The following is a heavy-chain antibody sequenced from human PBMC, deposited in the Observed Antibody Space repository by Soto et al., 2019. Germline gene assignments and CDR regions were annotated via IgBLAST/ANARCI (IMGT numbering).Heavy chain of an antibody. D-gene: IGHD2-2*01. CDR1: GYTFTRNG. CDR3: VKDPNSNSWPSSDA. V-gene: IGHV1-18*01. Sequence: QVHLVQSGAEVKKPGASVNVSCKTSGYTFTRNGISWVRQAPGQGLEWMGWISPNSGNIKYAQKLQGRIIMTTNKSTSTAYMELRSLRSDDTAVYYCVKDPNSNSWPSSDAWGQGTPVTVSS. CDR2: ISPNSGNI. J-gene: IGHJ6*02.